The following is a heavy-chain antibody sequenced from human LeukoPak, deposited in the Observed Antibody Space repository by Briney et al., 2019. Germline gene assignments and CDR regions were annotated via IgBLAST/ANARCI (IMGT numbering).Heavy chain of an antibody. CDR1: GYTFTSYG. J-gene: IGHJ4*02. Sequence: APVKVSCKASGYTFTSYGISWVRQAPGQGLEWMGWISAYNGNTNYAQKLQGRVTMTTDTSTSTAYMELRSLRSDDTAVYYCAREYYDFWSGYYTGPGYFDYWGQGTLVTVPS. V-gene: IGHV1-18*01. CDR2: ISAYNGNT. D-gene: IGHD3-3*01. CDR3: AREYYDFWSGYYTGPGYFDY.